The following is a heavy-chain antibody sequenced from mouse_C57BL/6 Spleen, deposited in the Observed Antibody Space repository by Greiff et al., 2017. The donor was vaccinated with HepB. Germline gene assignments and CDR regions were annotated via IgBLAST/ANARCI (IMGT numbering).Heavy chain of an antibody. CDR2: INPYNGDT. CDR1: GYSFTGYF. Sequence: EVQLQQSGPELVKPGDSVKISCKASGYSFTGYFMHWVMQSHGKSLEWIGRINPYNGDTFYNQKFKGKATLTVDKSSSTAHMELRSLTSEDSAVYYCARGYCGSSDFDYWGQGTTLTVSS. CDR3: ARGYCGSSDFDY. V-gene: IGHV1-20*01. D-gene: IGHD1-1*01. J-gene: IGHJ2*01.